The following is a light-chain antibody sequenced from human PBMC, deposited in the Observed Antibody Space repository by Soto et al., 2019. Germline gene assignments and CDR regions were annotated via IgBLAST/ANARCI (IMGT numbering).Light chain of an antibody. CDR3: QQRSNWPGT. V-gene: IGKV3-11*01. Sequence: EIVLTQSPATLSLSPGERATLSCRASQSVSSYLAWYHQKPGQPPRLLIYDASNRATGIPARFSGSGSGTDFTLTISSLEPEDFAVYYCQQRSNWPGTFGQGTKVEIK. CDR2: DAS. CDR1: QSVSSY. J-gene: IGKJ1*01.